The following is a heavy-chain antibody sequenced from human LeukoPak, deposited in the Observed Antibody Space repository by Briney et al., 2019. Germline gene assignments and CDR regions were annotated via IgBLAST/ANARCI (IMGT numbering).Heavy chain of an antibody. Sequence: GASVKVSCKASGYTFTSYYMHWVRQAPGQGLEWMGIINPSGGSTSYAQKFQGRVTMTRDTSTSTVYMELSSLRSEDTAVYYCVRDPHYDFWSGYGYYFDYWGQGTPVTVSS. V-gene: IGHV1-46*01. CDR3: VRDPHYDFWSGYGYYFDY. CDR1: GYTFTSYY. CDR2: INPSGGST. J-gene: IGHJ4*02. D-gene: IGHD3-3*01.